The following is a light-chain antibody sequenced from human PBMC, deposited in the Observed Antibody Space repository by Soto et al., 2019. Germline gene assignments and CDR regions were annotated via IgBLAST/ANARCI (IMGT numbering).Light chain of an antibody. CDR3: QQYGSSRGT. CDR1: QSVSSNY. J-gene: IGKJ1*01. V-gene: IGKV3-20*01. Sequence: EIVLTQSPGTVSLSPGERATLSFRASQSVSSNYLAWYQQKPGQAPRLLMYGASSRATGIPDRFSGSGSGTDFTLTISRLEPEDFAVFYCQQYGSSRGTFGQGTKVDIK. CDR2: GAS.